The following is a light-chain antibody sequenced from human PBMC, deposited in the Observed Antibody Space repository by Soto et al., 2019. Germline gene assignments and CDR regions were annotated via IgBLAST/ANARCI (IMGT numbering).Light chain of an antibody. CDR1: SSKNGTNS. CDR3: AAWDDSLNGHV. J-gene: IGLJ1*01. V-gene: IGLV1-44*01. CDR2: NTK. Sequence: QSALTQPHSASGTPGQRVTISFSGSSSKNGTNSVNWFQQLPGTAPKLLNSNTKQRPSGVPERISGSKTGNSTSLDISGPQSEDEADYYCAAWDDSLNGHVFGTGTKVTVL.